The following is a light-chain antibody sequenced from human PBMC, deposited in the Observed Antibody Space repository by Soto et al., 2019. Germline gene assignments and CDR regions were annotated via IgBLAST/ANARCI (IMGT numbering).Light chain of an antibody. V-gene: IGLV2-8*01. CDR2: EVT. Sequence: QSALTQPPSASGSPGQSVTISCTGTSSDVGGYNYVSWYQHHPGKAPKLMIYEVTKRPSGVPDRFSGSKSGNTASLTVSGLQAEDEADYYCSSYVGSNILVFGGGTKVTVL. J-gene: IGLJ2*01. CDR1: SSDVGGYNY. CDR3: SSYVGSNILV.